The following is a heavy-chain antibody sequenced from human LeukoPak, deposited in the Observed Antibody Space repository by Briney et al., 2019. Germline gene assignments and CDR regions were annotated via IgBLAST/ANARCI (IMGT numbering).Heavy chain of an antibody. Sequence: SETLSLTCTVSGGSVSSGSYYWSWTRQPPGKGLEWIGYIYYSGSTNYNPSLKSRVTISVDTSKNQFSLKLSSVTAADTAVYYCARDVVDGDAFDIWGQGTMVTVSS. V-gene: IGHV4-61*01. CDR2: IYYSGST. CDR3: ARDVVDGDAFDI. CDR1: GGSVSSGSYY. D-gene: IGHD2-15*01. J-gene: IGHJ3*02.